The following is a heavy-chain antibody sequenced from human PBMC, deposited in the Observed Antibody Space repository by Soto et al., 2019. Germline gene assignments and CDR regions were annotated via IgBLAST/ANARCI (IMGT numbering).Heavy chain of an antibody. D-gene: IGHD3-10*01. Sequence: LRLSCAASGFMFSTYWMTWVRQAPGKGLEWVANIRPDGSVRNYADSVKGRFTVSRDNAHNSLSLQMDSLRDDDTGVYYCARDPVRGDDYNFDFWGQGTLVTVSS. CDR1: GFMFSTYW. CDR3: ARDPVRGDDYNFDF. V-gene: IGHV3-7*01. CDR2: IRPDGSVR. J-gene: IGHJ4*02.